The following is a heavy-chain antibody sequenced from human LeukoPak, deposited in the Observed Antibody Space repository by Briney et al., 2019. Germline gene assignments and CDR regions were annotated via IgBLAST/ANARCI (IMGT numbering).Heavy chain of an antibody. CDR3: VRGGPLLLVPDY. D-gene: IGHD2-8*01. V-gene: IGHV4-59*01. CDR2: IYYSGST. Sequence: SETLSLTCTVSGGSLSSYYWSWLRQPPGKGLEWIGYIYYSGSTNYNPSLKSRVTISVDTSKNQFSLKLSSVTAADTAVYYCVRGGPLLLVPDYWGQGTLVTVSS. J-gene: IGHJ4*02. CDR1: GGSLSSYY.